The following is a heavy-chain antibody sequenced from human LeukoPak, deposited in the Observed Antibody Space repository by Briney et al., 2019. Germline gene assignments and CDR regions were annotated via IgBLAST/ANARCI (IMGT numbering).Heavy chain of an antibody. CDR2: ISAYNGNT. Sequence: ASVKVSCKASGGTLSSYAISWVRQAPGQGLEWMGWISAYNGNTNYAQKLQGRVTMTTDTSTSTAYMELRSLRSDDTAVYYCARDPHYYDSSGPSANWGQGTLVTVSS. CDR1: GGTLSSYA. J-gene: IGHJ4*02. D-gene: IGHD3-22*01. V-gene: IGHV1-18*01. CDR3: ARDPHYYDSSGPSAN.